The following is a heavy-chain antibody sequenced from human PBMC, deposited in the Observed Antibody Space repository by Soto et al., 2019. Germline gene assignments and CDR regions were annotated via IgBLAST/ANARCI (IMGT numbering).Heavy chain of an antibody. V-gene: IGHV1-18*01. CDR1: GYIFVNYG. CDR3: AMVDNYVTPTPQDV. J-gene: IGHJ6*02. Sequence: QVQLVQSGDEMKKPGASVRVSCKASGYIFVNYGIAWVRQAPGQGLEWMGWISPYTGDTHSASKVQGRLTMTTDTSTSTAYMDLESLTSDDTAVYYCAMVDNYVTPTPQDVCGQGTTVTVSS. CDR2: ISPYTGDT. D-gene: IGHD3-16*01.